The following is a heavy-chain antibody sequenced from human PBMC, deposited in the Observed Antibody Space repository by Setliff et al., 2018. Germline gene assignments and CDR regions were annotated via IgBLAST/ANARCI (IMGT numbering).Heavy chain of an antibody. CDR2: ISSGFET. V-gene: IGHV3-23*01. J-gene: IGHJ4*02. Sequence: LRLSCAASGFAFSKYGMSWVCQAPGKGLEWVSGISSGFETAYADSVKGRFTISKDNSKNTLYLEMTNLRADDTAIYYCAKPGGWTWPLYYFDYWGQGTLVTVSS. CDR1: GFAFSKYG. D-gene: IGHD3-16*01. CDR3: AKPGGWTWPLYYFDY.